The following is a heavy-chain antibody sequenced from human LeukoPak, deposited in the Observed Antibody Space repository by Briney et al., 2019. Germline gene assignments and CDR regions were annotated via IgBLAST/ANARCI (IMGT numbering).Heavy chain of an antibody. D-gene: IGHD1-26*01. CDR3: ARAAHSGSLAPFDY. Sequence: SDTLSLTCIVSGSSISNYYWSWIRQPAGKGLEWIGRIYSSGSTNYNPSLKSRVTMSLDTSKNQFSLKLSSVTAADTAVYYCARAAHSGSLAPFDYWGQGTLVTVSS. V-gene: IGHV4-4*07. CDR2: IYSSGST. CDR1: GSSISNYY. J-gene: IGHJ4*02.